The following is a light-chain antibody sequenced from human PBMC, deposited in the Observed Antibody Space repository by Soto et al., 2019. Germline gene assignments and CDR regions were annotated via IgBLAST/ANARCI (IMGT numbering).Light chain of an antibody. Sequence: DIPMTQSPSSLSLSVGDGVTITCRASQTISNYLNWYQQKPGRAPRLLIHAASTLQSGVPSRFSGSGSGTDFTLTIRSLEPEDFATYFCQQSYTTPWTFGLGTKVE. CDR2: AAS. J-gene: IGKJ1*01. V-gene: IGKV1-39*01. CDR1: QTISNY. CDR3: QQSYTTPWT.